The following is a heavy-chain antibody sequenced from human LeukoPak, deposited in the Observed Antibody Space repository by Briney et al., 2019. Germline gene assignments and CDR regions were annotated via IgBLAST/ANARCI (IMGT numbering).Heavy chain of an antibody. Sequence: LSLTCTVSGASISSYYMSWIRQAPGKGLEWVSYINSSSSYTNYADSVKGRFTISRDNAKNSLYLQMNSLRAEDTAVYYCARARDYGSQLDYWGQGTLVTVSS. CDR1: GASISSYY. V-gene: IGHV3-11*05. J-gene: IGHJ4*02. CDR2: INSSSSYT. D-gene: IGHD4-17*01. CDR3: ARARDYGSQLDY.